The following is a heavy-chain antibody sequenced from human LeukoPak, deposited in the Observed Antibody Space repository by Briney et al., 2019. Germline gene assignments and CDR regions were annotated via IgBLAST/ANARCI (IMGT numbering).Heavy chain of an antibody. Sequence: ETLSLTCAVYGGSFSGYYWSWVRQAPGKGLEWVANIKQDGSEKYYVDSVKGRFTISRDNAKNSLYLQMNSLRAEDTAVYYCARDRGSFGGVIVSWGQGTLVTVSS. CDR1: GGSFSGYY. J-gene: IGHJ4*02. CDR3: ARDRGSFGGVIVS. D-gene: IGHD3-16*02. CDR2: IKQDGSEK. V-gene: IGHV3-7*01.